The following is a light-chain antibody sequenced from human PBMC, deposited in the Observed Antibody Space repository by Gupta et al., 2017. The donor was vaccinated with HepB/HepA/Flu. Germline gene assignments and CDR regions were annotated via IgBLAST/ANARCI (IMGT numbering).Light chain of an antibody. CDR1: QDISNY. V-gene: IGKV1-27*01. J-gene: IGKJ1*01. CDR2: DGS. CDR3: QKDYSAPLT. Sequence: DIQMTQSPSSLSASVGDRVIITCRASQDISNYVAWYQQKPGKVPKLLIYDGSTLQSGVPSRFSGSGSGTDFTLTISSLQPEDVATYYCQKDYSAPLTFVQGTRLEIK.